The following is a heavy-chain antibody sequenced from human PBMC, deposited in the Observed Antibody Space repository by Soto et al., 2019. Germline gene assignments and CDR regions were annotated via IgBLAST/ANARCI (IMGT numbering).Heavy chain of an antibody. V-gene: IGHV4-39*01. CDR2: IYYSGST. D-gene: IGHD4-4*01. CDR3: ARRTSNYGWFDP. J-gene: IGHJ5*02. CDR1: GGSIRSSSYY. Sequence: QLQLQESGPGLVKPSETLSLTCTVSGGSIRSSSYYWGWIRPPPGKGLEWIGSIYYSGSTYYNPPLKSRVTISVDKSKNQFSLKLSSVTAADTAVYYCARRTSNYGWFDPWGQGTLVTVSS.